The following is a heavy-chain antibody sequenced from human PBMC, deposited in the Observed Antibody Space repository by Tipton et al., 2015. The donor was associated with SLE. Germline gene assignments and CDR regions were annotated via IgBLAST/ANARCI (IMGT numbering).Heavy chain of an antibody. D-gene: IGHD5-24*01. V-gene: IGHV3-33*06. CDR2: IWYDGSNK. Sequence: SLRLSCAASGFTFSSYGMHWVRKAPGKGLEWVAVIWYDGSNKYYADSVKGRFTISRDNSKNTLYLQMNSLRAEDTAVYYCAKDQGDGFDDYWGQGTLVTVSS. CDR3: AKDQGDGFDDY. J-gene: IGHJ4*02. CDR1: GFTFSSYG.